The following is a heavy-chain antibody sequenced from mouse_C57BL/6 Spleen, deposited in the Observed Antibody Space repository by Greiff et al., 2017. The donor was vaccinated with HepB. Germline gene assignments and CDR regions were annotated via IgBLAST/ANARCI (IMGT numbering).Heavy chain of an antibody. J-gene: IGHJ1*03. CDR3: ARWYDYDGWYFDV. V-gene: IGHV1-64*01. Sequence: QVQLQQPGAELVKPGASVKLSCKASGYTFTSYWMHWVKQRPGQGLEWIGMIHPNSGSTNYNEKFKSKATLTVDKSSSTAYMQLSSLTSEDSAVYDCARWYDYDGWYFDVWGTGTTVTVSS. D-gene: IGHD2-4*01. CDR2: IHPNSGST. CDR1: GYTFTSYW.